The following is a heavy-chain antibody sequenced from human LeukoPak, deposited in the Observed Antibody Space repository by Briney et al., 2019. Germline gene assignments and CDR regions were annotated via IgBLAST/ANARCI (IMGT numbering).Heavy chain of an antibody. CDR3: AKALNDHGDYPPFDY. CDR2: IWYDGTNK. Sequence: GRSLRLSCAASGFTFSNYGMHWVRQAPGKGLEWVAVIWYDGTNKYYADSVKCRYTISRDSSRNTLYLQMNSLRAEDTAVYYCAKALNDHGDYPPFDYWGQGTRVTVSS. J-gene: IGHJ4*02. D-gene: IGHD4-17*01. CDR1: GFTFSNYG. V-gene: IGHV3-33*06.